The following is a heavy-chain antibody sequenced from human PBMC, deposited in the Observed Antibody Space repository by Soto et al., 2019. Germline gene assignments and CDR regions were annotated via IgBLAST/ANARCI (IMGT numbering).Heavy chain of an antibody. Sequence: QVQLVESGGGVVQPGRSLGLSCAASGFTFNTYGMHWVRQAPGKGLEWVAAISYDGINKYYVDSVKGRFTISRDNSKNTLYVQMNSLRAEDTALYYCARSPQPTRGIHWYFDLWGRASWSLSPQ. CDR3: ARSPQPTRGIHWYFDL. V-gene: IGHV3-30*03. CDR2: ISYDGINK. CDR1: GFTFNTYG. J-gene: IGHJ2*01. D-gene: IGHD1-26*01.